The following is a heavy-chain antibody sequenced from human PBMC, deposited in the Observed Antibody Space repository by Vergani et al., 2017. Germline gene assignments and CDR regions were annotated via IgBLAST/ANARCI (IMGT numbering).Heavy chain of an antibody. V-gene: IGHV4-34*01. CDR2: INHSGST. CDR1: GRSFSGYY. CDR3: ARGYYYDSSGYYYLDS. D-gene: IGHD3-22*01. J-gene: IGHJ4*02. Sequence: QVQLQQWGAGLLKPSETLSLTCAVYGRSFSGYYWSCIRQPPGKGLEWIGEINHSGSTNYNPSLKSRVTISLDTSKNQFSLKLSSVTAADTAVYYCARGYYYDSSGYYYLDSWGQGTLVTVSS.